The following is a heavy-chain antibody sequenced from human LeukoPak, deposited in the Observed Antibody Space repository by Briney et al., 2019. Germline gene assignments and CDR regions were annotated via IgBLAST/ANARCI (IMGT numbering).Heavy chain of an antibody. CDR1: GFTFINAW. D-gene: IGHD1-26*01. CDR2: IKAKAHGGTI. Sequence: PGRSPRLSCAASGFTFINAWMAWVRQAPGKGLEWVGRIKAKAHGGTIEYAAPVKGRFTISRDDSKNTLYLQMNSLKTEDTAVYYCTTDGVGVEGATYDNWGQGTLVTVSS. J-gene: IGHJ4*02. V-gene: IGHV3-15*01. CDR3: TTDGVGVEGATYDN.